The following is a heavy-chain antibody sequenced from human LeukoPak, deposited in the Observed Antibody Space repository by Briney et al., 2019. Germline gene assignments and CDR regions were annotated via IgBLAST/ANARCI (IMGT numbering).Heavy chain of an antibody. CDR2: INPSGGST. V-gene: IGHV1-46*01. CDR3: ARDRGGVNDIGSSSIRFDP. Sequence: GASVKVSCKASGYTFTSYYMHWVRQAPGQGLEWMGIINPSGGSTNYAQKFQGRVTMTRDTSTSTVYMELSSLRSEDTAVYYCARDRGGVNDIGSSSIRFDPWGQGTLVTVSS. D-gene: IGHD3-9*01. J-gene: IGHJ5*02. CDR1: GYTFTSYY.